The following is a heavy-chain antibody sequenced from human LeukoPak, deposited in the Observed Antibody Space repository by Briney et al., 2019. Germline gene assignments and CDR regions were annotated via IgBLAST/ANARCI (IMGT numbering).Heavy chain of an antibody. J-gene: IGHJ4*02. CDR1: GFTFTGYA. CDR3: AAEVSPKVFDY. V-gene: IGHV3-11*01. CDR2: ISARGDII. Sequence: GGSLRLSCAASGFTFTGYAMSWIRQVPGKGLEWIAYISARGDIIYSVDSVKGRFTISRDNAKNLLYLQMNSLRGDDTAVYYCAAEVSPKVFDYRGQGTLVTVSS.